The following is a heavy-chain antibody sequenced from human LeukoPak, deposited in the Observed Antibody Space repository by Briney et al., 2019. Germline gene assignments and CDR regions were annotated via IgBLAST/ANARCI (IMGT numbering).Heavy chain of an antibody. CDR3: ARDREVVTDY. CDR1: GYTFTDYY. V-gene: IGHV1-18*04. Sequence: ASVKVSCKTSGYTFTDYYIHWVRQAPGQGLEWMGWISAYNGNTNYAQKLQGRVTMTTDTSTSTAYMELGSLRSDDTAVYYCARDREVVTDYWGQGTLVTVSS. J-gene: IGHJ4*02. CDR2: ISAYNGNT. D-gene: IGHD3-22*01.